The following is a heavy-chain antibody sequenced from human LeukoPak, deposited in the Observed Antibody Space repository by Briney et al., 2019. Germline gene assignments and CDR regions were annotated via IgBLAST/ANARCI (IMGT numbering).Heavy chain of an antibody. D-gene: IGHD3-10*01. V-gene: IGHV4-34*01. Sequence: SETLSLTCAVYGGSFSGYYWSWIRQPPGKGLEWIGEINHSRSTKYNPSLKSRVTISVDTSKNQFSLKLSSVTAADTAVYYCARGPGLHYYGSGTYLKRIERPLDYWGQGTLVTVSS. CDR2: INHSRST. CDR1: GGSFSGYY. CDR3: ARGPGLHYYGSGTYLKRIERPLDY. J-gene: IGHJ4*02.